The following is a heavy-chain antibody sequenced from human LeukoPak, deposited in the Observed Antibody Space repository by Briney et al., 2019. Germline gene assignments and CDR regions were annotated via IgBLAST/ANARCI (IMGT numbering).Heavy chain of an antibody. Sequence: ASVKVSCKASGYTFTGYYMHWVRQAPGQGLEWMGWINPNSGGTNYAQKFQGRVTMTRDTFISTAYMELSRLRSDDTAVYYCARDGVGYYDSSGYYYFQHWGQGTLVTVSS. V-gene: IGHV1-2*02. CDR1: GYTFTGYY. CDR3: ARDGVGYYDSSGYYYFQH. J-gene: IGHJ1*01. CDR2: INPNSGGT. D-gene: IGHD3-22*01.